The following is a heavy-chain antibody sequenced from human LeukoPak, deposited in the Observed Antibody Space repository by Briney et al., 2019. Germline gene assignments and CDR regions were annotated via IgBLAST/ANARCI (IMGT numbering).Heavy chain of an antibody. J-gene: IGHJ4*02. V-gene: IGHV4-59*01. D-gene: IGHD3-22*01. Sequence: PSETLSLTCTVSGGSISSYYWSWIRQPPGKGLEWIGYIYYSGSTNYNPSLKSRVTISVDTSKNQFSLKLSSVTAADTAVYYCARVGWGVGDYYEEMYYLDYWGQGTLVTVSS. CDR1: GGSISSYY. CDR3: ARVGWGVGDYYEEMYYLDY. CDR2: IYYSGST.